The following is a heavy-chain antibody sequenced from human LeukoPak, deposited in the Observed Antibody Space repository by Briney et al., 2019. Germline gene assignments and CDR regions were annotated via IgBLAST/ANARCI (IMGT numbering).Heavy chain of an antibody. CDR3: ARRGIGYGDYLDY. D-gene: IGHD4-17*01. CDR1: GGSISSYY. J-gene: IGHJ4*02. V-gene: IGHV4-59*12. Sequence: SETLSLTCTVSGGSISSYYWGWIRQPPGKGLEWIGYIYYSGSTNYNPSLKSRVTISADTSKNQFSLRLSSVTAADTAVYYRARRGIGYGDYLDYWGQGTLVTVSS. CDR2: IYYSGST.